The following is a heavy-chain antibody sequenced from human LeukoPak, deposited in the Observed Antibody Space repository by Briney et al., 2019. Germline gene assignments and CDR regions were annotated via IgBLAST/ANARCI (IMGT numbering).Heavy chain of an antibody. CDR1: GFTFSDYY. J-gene: IGHJ6*03. Sequence: KPGGSLRLSCAASGFTFSDYYMIWIRQAPGKGLEWVSYISLSGTTIYYADSVKGRFTISRDNAKNSLYLQMNSLRAEDTAVYYCARCWANIGSYHYYYMDVWGKGTTVTVSS. D-gene: IGHD2-15*01. CDR3: ARCWANIGSYHYYYMDV. V-gene: IGHV3-11*04. CDR2: ISLSGTTI.